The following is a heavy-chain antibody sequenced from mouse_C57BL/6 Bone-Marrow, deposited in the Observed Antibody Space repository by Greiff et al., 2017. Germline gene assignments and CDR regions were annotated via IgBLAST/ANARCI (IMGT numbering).Heavy chain of an antibody. CDR2: INPSSGYT. CDR1: GYTFTSYW. V-gene: IGHV1-7*01. D-gene: IGHD2-4*01. J-gene: IGHJ3*01. Sequence: QVQLKESGAELVKPGASVKLSCKASGYTFTSYWMHWVKQRPGQGLEWIGYINPSSGYTKYNQTFKGKATLTADKSSSTAYMQLSSLKSEDSAVYYCAGRGRYYDPLGFAYWGQGTLVTVSA. CDR3: AGRGRYYDPLGFAY.